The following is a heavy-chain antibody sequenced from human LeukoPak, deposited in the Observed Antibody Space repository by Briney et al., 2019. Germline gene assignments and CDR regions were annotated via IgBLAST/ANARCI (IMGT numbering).Heavy chain of an antibody. J-gene: IGHJ4*02. CDR2: INPSGGST. D-gene: IGHD6-13*01. Sequence: ASVKVSCKASGYTFTSYYMHWVRQAPGQGLEWMGIINPSGGSTSYAQKFQGRVTVTRDTSTSTVYMELSSLRSEDTAVYYCARGAYSSSWYTEPIDYWGQGTLVTVSS. CDR3: ARGAYSSSWYTEPIDY. V-gene: IGHV1-46*01. CDR1: GYTFTSYY.